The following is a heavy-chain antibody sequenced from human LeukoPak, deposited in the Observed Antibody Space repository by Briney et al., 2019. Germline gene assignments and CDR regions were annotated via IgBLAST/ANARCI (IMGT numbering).Heavy chain of an antibody. D-gene: IGHD6-13*01. CDR2: IYYSGST. J-gene: IGHJ5*02. CDR1: GGSISSSSYY. Sequence: SETLSLTCTVSGGSISSSSYYWGWIRQPPGKGLEWIGSIYYSGSTYYNPSLKSRVTISVDTSKNQFSLKLSSVTAADTAVYYCARDQGDNSSSWSPFDPWGQGTLVTVSS. CDR3: ARDQGDNSSSWSPFDP. V-gene: IGHV4-39*07.